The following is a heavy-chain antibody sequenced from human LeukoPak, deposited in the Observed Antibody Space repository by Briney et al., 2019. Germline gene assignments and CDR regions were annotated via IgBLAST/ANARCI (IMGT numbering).Heavy chain of an antibody. CDR1: GYTFTSYY. CDR2: INPSGGST. CDR3: ARERTHITMIVVVANYYYGMDV. J-gene: IGHJ6*02. Sequence: GASVKVSCKASGYTFTSYYMHWVRQAPGQGLEWMGIINPSGGSTSYAQKFQGRVTMTRDTSTSTVYMELSSLRSEDTAVYYCARERTHITMIVVVANYYYGMDVWGQGTTVTVSS. D-gene: IGHD3-22*01. V-gene: IGHV1-46*01.